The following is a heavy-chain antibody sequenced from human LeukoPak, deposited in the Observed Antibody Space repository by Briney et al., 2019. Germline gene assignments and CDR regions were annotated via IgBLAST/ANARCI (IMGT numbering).Heavy chain of an antibody. CDR3: ASDIVGATPYFDY. J-gene: IGHJ4*02. V-gene: IGHV3-23*01. CDR2: ISGSGGNT. CDR1: GFTFSSYA. D-gene: IGHD1-26*01. Sequence: GGSLRLSGAASGFTFSSYAMSWVRQAPGKGLEWVSAISGSGGNTYYADSVKGRFTISRDNSKNTLYLQMNSLRAEDTAVYYCASDIVGATPYFDYWGQGTLVTVSS.